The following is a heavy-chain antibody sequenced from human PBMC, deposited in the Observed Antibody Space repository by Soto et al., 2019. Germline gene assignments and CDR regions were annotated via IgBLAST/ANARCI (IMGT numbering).Heavy chain of an antibody. CDR1: GFTFSDYY. CDR3: ARCGYSNYDFDS. CDR2: ISGSSDYT. J-gene: IGHJ4*02. D-gene: IGHD5-12*01. Sequence: QVQLVESGGGLVKPGGSLRLSCAASGFTFSDYYMSWVRQAPGKGLEWVSYISGSSDYTRYADSVKGRFTTTRDHAKNSLYLQMNSLKDEDTAVYYCARCGYSNYDFDSWGQGTLVTVSS. V-gene: IGHV3-11*05.